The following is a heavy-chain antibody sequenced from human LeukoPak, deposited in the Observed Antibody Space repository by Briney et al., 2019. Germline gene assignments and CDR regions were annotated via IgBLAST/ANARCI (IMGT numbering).Heavy chain of an antibody. CDR2: INPNSGGT. J-gene: IGHJ4*02. CDR3: ARDGYGSGSYPDY. D-gene: IGHD3-10*01. V-gene: IGHV1-2*04. CDR1: GYTFTGYY. Sequence: GASVKVSCKASGYTFTGYYMHWVRQAPGEGLEWMGWINPNSGGTNYAQKFQGWVTMTRDTSISTAYMELSRLRSADTAVYYCARDGYGSGSYPDYWGQGTLVTVSS.